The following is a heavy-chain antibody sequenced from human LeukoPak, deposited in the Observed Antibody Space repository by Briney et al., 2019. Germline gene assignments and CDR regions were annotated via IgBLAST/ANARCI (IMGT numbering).Heavy chain of an antibody. CDR3: AGLDSSSTIDY. D-gene: IGHD6-6*01. V-gene: IGHV4-4*02. J-gene: IGHJ4*02. Sequence: SGTLSLTCAVSGGSISSSYWWTWVRQPPGKGLEWIGEIYHSGSTNYNPSLKSRVTISVDKSKNQFSLKLSSVTAADTAVYYCAGLDSSSTIDYWGQGTLVTVSS. CDR1: GGSISSSYW. CDR2: IYHSGST.